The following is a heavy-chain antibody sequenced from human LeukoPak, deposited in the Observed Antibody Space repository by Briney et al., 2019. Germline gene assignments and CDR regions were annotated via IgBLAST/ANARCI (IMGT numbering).Heavy chain of an antibody. CDR3: AKSVGGRDYYYYGMDV. CDR1: GFTFSSYA. CDR2: ISGSGGST. V-gene: IGHV3-23*01. D-gene: IGHD1-26*01. Sequence: GGSQRLSCAASGFTFSSYAMSWVRQAPGKGLEWVSAISGSGGSTYYADSVKGRFTISRDNSKNTLYLQMNSLRAEDTAVYYCAKSVGGRDYYYYGMDVWGQGTTVTVSS. J-gene: IGHJ6*02.